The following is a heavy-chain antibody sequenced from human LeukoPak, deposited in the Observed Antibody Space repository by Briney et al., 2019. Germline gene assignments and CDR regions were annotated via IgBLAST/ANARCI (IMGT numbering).Heavy chain of an antibody. D-gene: IGHD5-24*01. Sequence: GASVKVSCKASGYSFTSHYMHWVRQAPGQGLEWIGWISPDSGRTGFAQKFQGRVTMTRDTSISTAYMELSRLGYDDTAVYYCARDTRSSYLQYYFDYWGQGTLVTVSS. V-gene: IGHV1-2*02. CDR2: ISPDSGRT. J-gene: IGHJ4*02. CDR1: GYSFTSHY. CDR3: ARDTRSSYLQYYFDY.